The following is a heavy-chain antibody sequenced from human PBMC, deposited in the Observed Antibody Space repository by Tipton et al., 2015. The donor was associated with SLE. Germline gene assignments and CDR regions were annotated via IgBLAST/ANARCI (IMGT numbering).Heavy chain of an antibody. CDR3: ARDPPRLLWFGELRSPDAFDI. Sequence: SLRLSCAASGFIFSDYYMSWIRQAPGKGLEWVSYISSSSSYSNYADSVKGRFTISRDNAKNSLYLQMNSLRAEDTAVYYCARDPPRLLWFGELRSPDAFDIWGQGTMVTVSS. V-gene: IGHV3-11*05. CDR2: ISSSSSYS. J-gene: IGHJ3*02. D-gene: IGHD3-10*01. CDR1: GFIFSDYY.